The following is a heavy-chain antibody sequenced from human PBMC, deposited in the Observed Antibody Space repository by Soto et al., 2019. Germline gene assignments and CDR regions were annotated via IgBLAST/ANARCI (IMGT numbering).Heavy chain of an antibody. Sequence: GGSLRLSCTVSGFAFNNYGINWVRQAPGKGLEWVSSISKSDYTYYSDSVKGRFTIPRDNAKNSVSLQMNTLRVEDTAVYYCAREDSIVIPAVSDFWGQGTLVTVSS. D-gene: IGHD2-2*01. V-gene: IGHV3-21*01. CDR2: ISKSDYT. CDR3: AREDSIVIPAVSDF. J-gene: IGHJ4*02. CDR1: GFAFNNYG.